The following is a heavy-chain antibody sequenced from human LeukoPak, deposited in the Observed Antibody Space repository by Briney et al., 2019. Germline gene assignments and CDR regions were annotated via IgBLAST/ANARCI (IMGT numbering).Heavy chain of an antibody. Sequence: GGSLRLSCAASGFTFSSYGMHWVRQAPGRGLEWVAFIRYDGSNKYYADSVKGRFTISRDNSKNTLYLQMNSLRAEDTAVYYCAKDRGIAVAGNPTPFDYWGQGTLVTVSS. V-gene: IGHV3-30*02. CDR1: GFTFSSYG. J-gene: IGHJ4*02. D-gene: IGHD6-19*01. CDR3: AKDRGIAVAGNPTPFDY. CDR2: IRYDGSNK.